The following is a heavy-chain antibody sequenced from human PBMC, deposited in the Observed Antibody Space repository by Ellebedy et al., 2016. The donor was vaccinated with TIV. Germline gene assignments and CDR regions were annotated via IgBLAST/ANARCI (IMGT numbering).Heavy chain of an antibody. CDR2: INPSGGST. D-gene: IGHD4-17*01. V-gene: IGHV1-46*01. Sequence: ASVKVSCKASGYTFTGYYMHWVRQAPGQGLEWMGIINPSGGSTSYAQKFQGRVTMTTDSSTSTAYMELRSLRSDDTAVYYCARGDYGDRTTYYFDYWGQGTLVTVSS. J-gene: IGHJ4*02. CDR1: GYTFTGYY. CDR3: ARGDYGDRTTYYFDY.